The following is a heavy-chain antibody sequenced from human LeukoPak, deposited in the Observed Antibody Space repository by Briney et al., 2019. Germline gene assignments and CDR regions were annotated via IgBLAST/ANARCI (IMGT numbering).Heavy chain of an antibody. D-gene: IGHD3-16*01. CDR3: ARDRKGEFDP. V-gene: IGHV4-4*07. Sequence: SETLSLTRTVSGGSISRYYWSWIRQPAGKGLEWIGRIYTSGSSNYNPSLKSRVTMSVDTSKNQFSLMLSSVTAADRAVYYCARDRKGEFDPWGQGTLVTVSS. CDR2: IYTSGSS. CDR1: GGSISRYY. J-gene: IGHJ5*02.